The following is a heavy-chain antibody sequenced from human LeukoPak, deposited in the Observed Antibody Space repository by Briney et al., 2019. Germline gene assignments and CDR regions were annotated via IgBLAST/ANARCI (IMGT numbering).Heavy chain of an antibody. D-gene: IGHD6-13*01. J-gene: IGHJ4*02. Sequence: ASVKVSCKASGGTFSSYAISWVRQAPGQGLEWMGGIIPIFGTANYAQKFQGRVTITADKSTSTAYMELSSLRSEDTAIYYCARDNSSSYPQDWGQGTLVTVSS. CDR1: GGTFSSYA. V-gene: IGHV1-69*06. CDR3: ARDNSSSYPQD. CDR2: IIPIFGTA.